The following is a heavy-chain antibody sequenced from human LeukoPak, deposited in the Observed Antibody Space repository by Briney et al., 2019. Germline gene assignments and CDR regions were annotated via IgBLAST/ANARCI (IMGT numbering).Heavy chain of an antibody. CDR2: MHYSGTT. V-gene: IGHV4-39*07. Sequence: PSETLSLTCAVSGGSITSGSYSWGWIRQPPGKGLEWIGSMHYSGTTYYSPSLKSRVTISVDSSKNQFSLKMTSVTAADTAVYYCTREWSSGYYSDYWGQGILVTVSS. CDR3: TREWSSGYYSDY. CDR1: GGSITSGSYS. J-gene: IGHJ4*02. D-gene: IGHD3-22*01.